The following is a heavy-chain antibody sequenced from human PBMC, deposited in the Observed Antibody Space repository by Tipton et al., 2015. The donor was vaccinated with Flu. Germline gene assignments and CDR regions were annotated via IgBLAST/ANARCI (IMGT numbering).Heavy chain of an antibody. CDR2: IYPSGTT. D-gene: IGHD3-10*02. Sequence: TLSLTCTVSSGSIRSTNYFCAWIRQPPGKRLELIGSIYPSGTTYYNPSLKSRVTISVDTSKSQFSLMLRSVTPADTAVYYCARLSYYDVDLKNFYFDYWGQGALVTVSS. J-gene: IGHJ4*02. CDR1: SGSIRSTNYF. CDR3: ARLSYYDVDLKNFYFDY. V-gene: IGHV4-39*01.